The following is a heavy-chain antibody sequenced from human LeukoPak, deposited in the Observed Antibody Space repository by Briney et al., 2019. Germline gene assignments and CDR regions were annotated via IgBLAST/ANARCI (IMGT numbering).Heavy chain of an antibody. V-gene: IGHV3-23*01. Sequence: QPGGSLRLSCAASGFTFSSFALNWVRQAPGKGLERVSTISGDGGATHYADSVKGRFTISRANSKNTLFLQMNSLRAEDTAVYYCAKSGSRDWDYFEFWGQGTLVTASS. CDR3: AKSGSRDWDYFEF. CDR1: GFTFSSFA. CDR2: ISGDGGAT. D-gene: IGHD6-19*01. J-gene: IGHJ4*02.